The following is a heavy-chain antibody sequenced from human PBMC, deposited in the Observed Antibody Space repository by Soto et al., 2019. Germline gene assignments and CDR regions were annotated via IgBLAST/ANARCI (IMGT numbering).Heavy chain of an antibody. J-gene: IGHJ4*02. D-gene: IGHD1-7*01. CDR3: ARDPRRELFYYFED. CDR1: GFTFSIYS. Sequence: QVRLAESGGGVVQPGRSLRLSCAASGFTFSIYSMHWVRQAPGKGLEWVAVISYDGGNKYYSDSVKGRFIISRDNSKNTVYLEMNSLRVGEDTAIYYCARDPRRELFYYFEDWGQGTLVTVSS. CDR2: ISYDGGNK. V-gene: IGHV3-30*03.